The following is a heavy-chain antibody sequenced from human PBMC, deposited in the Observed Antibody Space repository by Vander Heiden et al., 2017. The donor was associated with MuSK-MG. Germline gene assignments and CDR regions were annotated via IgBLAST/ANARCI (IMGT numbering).Heavy chain of an antibody. J-gene: IGHJ4*02. CDR1: GFTFSSYA. CDR2: ISGSGGST. CDR3: ASHGYSYGPKPIN. D-gene: IGHD5-18*01. V-gene: IGHV3-23*01. Sequence: EVQLLESGGGLVQPGGSLRLSCAASGFTFSSYAMSWVRQAPGKGLEWVSAISGSGGSTYYAYAVKGRFTISRDNSKNTMYLQMKRMRAEDTAVYYCASHGYSYGPKPINWGQGTLVTVSS.